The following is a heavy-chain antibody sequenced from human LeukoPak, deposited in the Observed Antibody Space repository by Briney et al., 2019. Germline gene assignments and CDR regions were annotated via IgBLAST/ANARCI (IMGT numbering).Heavy chain of an antibody. CDR3: ARDRDSSGLRDFDL. J-gene: IGHJ2*01. V-gene: IGHV4-59*01. CDR2: IYYSGNT. Sequence: SESLSLTCTVSGGSISSYYWSWIRQPPGKGLEWIGYIYYSGNTNYNPSLKSRVSISIDTSKNQFSLQLSSVTAADTAVYYCARDRDSSGLRDFDLWGRGTLVTVSA. D-gene: IGHD3-22*01. CDR1: GGSISSYY.